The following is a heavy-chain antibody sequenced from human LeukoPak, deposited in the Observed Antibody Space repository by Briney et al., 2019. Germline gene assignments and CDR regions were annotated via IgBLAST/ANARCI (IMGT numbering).Heavy chain of an antibody. CDR3: AKAPVGHCSGGSCYPFDH. J-gene: IGHJ4*02. V-gene: IGHV3-23*01. CDR2: ISGSGEST. Sequence: GGSLRLSCAASGFTFSSYAMSWVRQAPGKGLEWVSAISGSGESTGYADSVKGRFTISRDNPKNTLYIQMNSLRAEDTAVYYCAKAPVGHCSGGSCYPFDHWGQGTLVTVSS. D-gene: IGHD2-15*01. CDR1: GFTFSSYA.